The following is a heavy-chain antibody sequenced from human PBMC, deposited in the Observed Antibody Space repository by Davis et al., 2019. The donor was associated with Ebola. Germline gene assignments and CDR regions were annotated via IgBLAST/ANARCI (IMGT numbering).Heavy chain of an antibody. CDR3: ARSSIAARPGYYYGMDV. V-gene: IGHV3-21*01. J-gene: IGHJ6*02. D-gene: IGHD6-6*01. CDR2: ISSSSSYI. Sequence: GGSLRLSCAASGFTFSSYSMNWVRQAPGKGLERVSSISSSSSYIYYADSVKGRFTISRDNAKNSLYLQMNSLRAEDTAVYYCARSSIAARPGYYYGMDVWGQGTTVTVSS. CDR1: GFTFSSYS.